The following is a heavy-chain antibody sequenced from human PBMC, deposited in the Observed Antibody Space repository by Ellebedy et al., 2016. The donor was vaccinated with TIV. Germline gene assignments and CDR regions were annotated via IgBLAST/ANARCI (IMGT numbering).Heavy chain of an antibody. D-gene: IGHD3-22*01. CDR3: ARTYYYDSSGQGVAFDY. V-gene: IGHV1-2*02. CDR1: GYTFTGYY. Sequence: ASVKVSXXASGYTFTGYYMHWVRQAPGQGLEWMGWINPNSGGTNYAQKFQGRVTMTRDTSISTAYMELSRLRSDDTAVYYCARTYYYDSSGQGVAFDYWGQGTLVTVSS. J-gene: IGHJ4*02. CDR2: INPNSGGT.